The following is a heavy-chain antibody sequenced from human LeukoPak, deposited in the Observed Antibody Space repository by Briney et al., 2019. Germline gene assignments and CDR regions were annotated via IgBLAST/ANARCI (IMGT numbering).Heavy chain of an antibody. V-gene: IGHV4-39*01. Sequence: SETLSLTCTVSGGSISSSSYYWGWIRQPPGKGLEWIGSIYYSGSTYYNPSLKSRVTISVDTSKNQFSLKLSSVTAADTAVYYCAVGRNGDLFDYWGQGTLVTVSS. CDR1: GGSISSSSYY. D-gene: IGHD4-17*01. CDR2: IYYSGST. CDR3: AVGRNGDLFDY. J-gene: IGHJ4*02.